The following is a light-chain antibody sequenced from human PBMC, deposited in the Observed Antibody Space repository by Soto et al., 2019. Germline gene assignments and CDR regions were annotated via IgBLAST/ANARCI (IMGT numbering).Light chain of an antibody. J-gene: IGLJ1*01. Sequence: QSVLTQPASVSGSPGQSITISCTGTSSDVGGYNYVSWYQQHPGKAPKLMIYDVSNRPSGVSSRFSSSKSGNTASLTISGLQAEDEADYYCSSYTSSSTLYVFGTGTKVTVL. CDR1: SSDVGGYNY. CDR2: DVS. V-gene: IGLV2-14*01. CDR3: SSYTSSSTLYV.